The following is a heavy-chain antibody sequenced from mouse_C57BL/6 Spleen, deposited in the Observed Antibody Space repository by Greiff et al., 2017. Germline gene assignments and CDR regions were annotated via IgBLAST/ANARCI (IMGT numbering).Heavy chain of an antibody. CDR2: ISSGSSTI. V-gene: IGHV5-17*01. CDR1: GFTFSDYG. Sequence: EVQVVESGGGLVKPGGSPKLSCAASGFTFSDYGMHWVRQAPEKGLEWVAYISSGSSTIYYADTVKGRFTISRDNAKNTLFLQMTSLRSEDTAMYYCARSELGRVDYWGQGTTLTVSS. D-gene: IGHD4-1*01. J-gene: IGHJ2*01. CDR3: ARSELGRVDY.